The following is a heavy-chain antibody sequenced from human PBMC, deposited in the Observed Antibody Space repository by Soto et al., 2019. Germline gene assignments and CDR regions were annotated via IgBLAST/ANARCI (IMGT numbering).Heavy chain of an antibody. D-gene: IGHD3-3*01. CDR1: GYTFTSYG. J-gene: IGHJ6*02. CDR3: ARLYPMGFWSGYYSGGAYYGMDV. Sequence: QVQLVQSGAEVKKPGASVKVSCKASGYTFTSYGISWVRQAPGQGLEWMGWISAYNGNTNYAQKLQARVTMTTDTSTSKAYMELRSLRYDDTAVYYCARLYPMGFWSGYYSGGAYYGMDVWGQGTTVTVSS. CDR2: ISAYNGNT. V-gene: IGHV1-18*01.